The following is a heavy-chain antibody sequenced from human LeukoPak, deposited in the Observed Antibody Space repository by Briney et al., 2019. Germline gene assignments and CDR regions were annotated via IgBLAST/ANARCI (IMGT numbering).Heavy chain of an antibody. J-gene: IGHJ4*02. Sequence: GGSLRLSCAASGFTFSSYAMSWVRQAPGKSPEWISYISARGDVIYSVDSVKGRFTISRDNSKRLLYLQMNNLRADDTAVYFCAAEVSPKVFDYRGQGTLVTVSS. V-gene: IGHV3-48*04. CDR2: ISARGDVI. CDR1: GFTFSSYA. CDR3: AAEVSPKVFDY.